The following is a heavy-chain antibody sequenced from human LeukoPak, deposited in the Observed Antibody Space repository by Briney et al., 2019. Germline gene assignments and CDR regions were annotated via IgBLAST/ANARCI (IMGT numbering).Heavy chain of an antibody. CDR3: ATYRWELLPGY. Sequence: ASETLSLTCTVYGGSFSGYYWSWIRQPPGKGLEWIGEINHSGSTNYNPSLKSRVTISVDTSKNQFSLKLSSVTAADTAVYYCATYRWELLPGYWGQGTLVTVSS. J-gene: IGHJ4*02. CDR1: GGSFSGYY. D-gene: IGHD1-26*01. CDR2: INHSGST. V-gene: IGHV4-34*01.